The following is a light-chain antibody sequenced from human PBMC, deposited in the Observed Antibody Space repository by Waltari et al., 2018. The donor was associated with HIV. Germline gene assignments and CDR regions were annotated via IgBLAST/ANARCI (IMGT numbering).Light chain of an antibody. J-gene: IGLJ2*01. V-gene: IGLV1-47*01. CDR3: AAWDDSLSVV. CDR1: SSNLGRNF. Sequence: QSVLTQPPSASGTPGQGVTISCSGSSSNLGRNFGYLYQQLPEKAPNLLSYRNKQRPSGVPDRFSGSKSGTSASLAISGLRSEDEADYYCAAWDDSLSVVFGGGTKLTVL. CDR2: RNK.